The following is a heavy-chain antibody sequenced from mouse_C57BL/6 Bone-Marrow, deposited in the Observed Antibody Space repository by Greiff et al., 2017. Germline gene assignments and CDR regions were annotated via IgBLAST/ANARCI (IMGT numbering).Heavy chain of an antibody. CDR1: GYTFTSYW. D-gene: IGHD2-4*01. Sequence: QVQLQQPGAELVRPGTSVKLSCKASGYTFTSYWMHWVKQRPGQGLEWIGVIDPSDSYTNYNQKFKGKATLTVDTSSSPAYMQHSSLTSADSAVYYCAREGYDYDGVYAMDYWGQGTSVTVSS. V-gene: IGHV1-59*01. CDR2: IDPSDSYT. J-gene: IGHJ4*01. CDR3: AREGYDYDGVYAMDY.